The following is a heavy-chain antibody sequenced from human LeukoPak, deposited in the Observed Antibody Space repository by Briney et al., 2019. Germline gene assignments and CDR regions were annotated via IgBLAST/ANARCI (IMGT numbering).Heavy chain of an antibody. J-gene: IGHJ5*02. D-gene: IGHD5-24*01. V-gene: IGHV1-2*02. CDR3: ARDPTWLQLRGFWFDP. CDR1: GYTFTGYY. Sequence: ASVKVSCKASGYTFTGYYMHWVRQAPGQGHEWMGWINPNSGGTNYAQKFQGRVTMTRDTSISTAYMELSRLRSDDTAVYYCARDPTWLQLRGFWFDPWGQGTLVTVSS. CDR2: INPNSGGT.